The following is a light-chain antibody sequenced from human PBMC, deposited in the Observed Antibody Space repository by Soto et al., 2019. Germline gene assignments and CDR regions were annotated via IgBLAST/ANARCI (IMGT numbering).Light chain of an antibody. Sequence: EIVLTQSPGTLSLSPGERATLSCRASQSVSSSYLAWYQQKPGQAPRLLIYGASSRDTGIPARFSGSGSGTDFTLTISRLEPEDFAVYYCQQYGSSPLTFGGGTKLEIK. CDR1: QSVSSSY. J-gene: IGKJ4*01. CDR2: GAS. CDR3: QQYGSSPLT. V-gene: IGKV3-20*01.